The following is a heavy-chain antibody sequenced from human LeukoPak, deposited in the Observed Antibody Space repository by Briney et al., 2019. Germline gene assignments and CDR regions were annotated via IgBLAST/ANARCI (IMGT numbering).Heavy chain of an antibody. J-gene: IGHJ4*02. CDR3: AKDKYGYENLYYFDY. CDR1: GFTFSSYG. D-gene: IGHD5-12*01. V-gene: IGHV3-30*18. Sequence: GGSLRLSCAASGFTFSSYGMHWVRQAPGKGLEWGAVISYDGSNKYYADSVKGRFTISRDNSKNTLYLQMNSLRAEDTAVYYCAKDKYGYENLYYFDYWGQGTLVTVSS. CDR2: ISYDGSNK.